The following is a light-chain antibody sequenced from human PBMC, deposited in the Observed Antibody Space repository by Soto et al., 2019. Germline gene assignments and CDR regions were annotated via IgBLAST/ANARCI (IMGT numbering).Light chain of an antibody. J-gene: IGKJ4*01. CDR1: QSISTW. CDR2: KAS. Sequence: DIQMTQSPSTLSASIGDRVTITYRASQSISTWLAWYQQKPGKAPKLLIYKASSLEGGVPSRFSGSGSGTEFNITVSSLRPDDFATYYCQQYNTYPLTFGGGTKVDIK. V-gene: IGKV1-5*03. CDR3: QQYNTYPLT.